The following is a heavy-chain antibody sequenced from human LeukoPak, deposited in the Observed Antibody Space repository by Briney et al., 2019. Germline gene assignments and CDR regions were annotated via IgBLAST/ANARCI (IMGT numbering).Heavy chain of an antibody. Sequence: PGGSLRLSCAASGFTFSSYAMHWVRQAPGKGLEWVAVISYDGSNKYYADSVKGRFTISRDNSKNTLYLQMNSLRAEDTAVYYCARDPLYGSVTGAAFDIWGQGTMVTVSS. CDR3: ARDPLYGSVTGAAFDI. CDR2: ISYDGSNK. D-gene: IGHD3-10*01. J-gene: IGHJ3*02. V-gene: IGHV3-30-3*01. CDR1: GFTFSSYA.